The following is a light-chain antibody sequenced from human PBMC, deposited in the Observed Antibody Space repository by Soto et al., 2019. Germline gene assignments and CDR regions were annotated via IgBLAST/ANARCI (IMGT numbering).Light chain of an antibody. CDR1: QSISSY. Sequence: LSASVGDRVTIPCRASQSISSYLNWYQQKPGKAPKLLIYAASSLQTGVPSRFSGSGSGTDFSLTISSLQPEDFSTYHCQQSYSTPRTFGQGTKVDIK. V-gene: IGKV1-39*01. J-gene: IGKJ1*01. CDR2: AAS. CDR3: QQSYSTPRT.